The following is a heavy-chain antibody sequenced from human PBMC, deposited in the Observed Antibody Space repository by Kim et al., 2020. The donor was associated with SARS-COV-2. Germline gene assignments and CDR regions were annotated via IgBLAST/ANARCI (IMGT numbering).Heavy chain of an antibody. V-gene: IGHV4-31*03. CDR2: NYYSGST. CDR3: ARNIVITIIVVVTGWFDP. D-gene: IGHD3-22*01. CDR1: GGSISSGGYY. Sequence: SETLSLTCTVSGGSISSGGYYWSWIRQHPGKGLEWIGYNYYSGSTYYNPSLKSRVTISVDTSKNQFSLKLSSVTAADTAVYYCARNIVITIIVVVTGWFDPWGPGTLVTVSS. J-gene: IGHJ5*02.